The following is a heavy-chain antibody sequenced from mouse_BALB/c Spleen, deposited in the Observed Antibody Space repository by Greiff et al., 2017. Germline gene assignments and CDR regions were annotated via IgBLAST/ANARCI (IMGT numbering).Heavy chain of an antibody. CDR2: ISSGSSTI. J-gene: IGHJ4*01. V-gene: IGHV5-17*02. CDR3: ASGYDMDY. CDR1: GFTFSSFG. Sequence: EVQGVESGGGLVQPGGSRKLSCAASGFTFSSFGMHWVRQAPEKGLEWVAYISSGSSTIYYADTVKGRSTISRDNTKNTLFLQMTSLRSEDTAMYYCASGYDMDYWGQGTTVTVSS.